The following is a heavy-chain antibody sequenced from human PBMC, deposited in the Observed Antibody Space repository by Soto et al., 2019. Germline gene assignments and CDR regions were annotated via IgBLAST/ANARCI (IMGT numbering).Heavy chain of an antibody. J-gene: IGHJ2*01. V-gene: IGHV4-4*07. Sequence: QVHLQESGPGLVKPSETLSLTCAISGDSIGNFYWSWIRQPAGKGLESLGRLSASGRTNYSPSLQSRVTMSLDRSKNRFSLRLTSVSAADTAVYFCARGMGRYFDLWCRGTLVTVSS. CDR3: ARGMGRYFDL. D-gene: IGHD2-8*01. CDR1: GDSIGNFY. CDR2: LSASGRT.